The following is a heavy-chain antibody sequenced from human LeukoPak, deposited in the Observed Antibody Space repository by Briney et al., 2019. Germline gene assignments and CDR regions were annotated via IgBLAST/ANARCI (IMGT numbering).Heavy chain of an antibody. V-gene: IGHV3-64*01. CDR1: GFTFSSYA. D-gene: IGHD3-9*01. Sequence: GGSLRLSCAASGFTFSSYAMHWVRQAPGKGLEYVSAISSNGGSTYYANSVKGRFTISRDHSKNTLYLQMGSLRAEDMAVYYCARASPPKRYYDILTGAHFDYWGQGTLVTVSS. CDR2: ISSNGGST. CDR3: ARASPPKRYYDILTGAHFDY. J-gene: IGHJ4*02.